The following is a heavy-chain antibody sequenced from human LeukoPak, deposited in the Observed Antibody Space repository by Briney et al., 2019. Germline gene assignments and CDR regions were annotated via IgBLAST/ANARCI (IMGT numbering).Heavy chain of an antibody. V-gene: IGHV4-4*09. CDR3: SRSGPYYYMDV. CDR1: GGSMSSFY. Sequence: SETLSLTCTVSGGSMSSFYWSWIRQPPGKGLEWIGDIYTSGSTNYNPSFRSRVTISVDTSEKKFSLKLTSVTAADTAVYYCSRSGPYYYMDVWGKGTTVAVSS. J-gene: IGHJ6*03. CDR2: IYTSGST.